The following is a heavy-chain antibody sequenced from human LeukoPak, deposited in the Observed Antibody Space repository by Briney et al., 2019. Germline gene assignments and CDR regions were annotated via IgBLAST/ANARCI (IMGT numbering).Heavy chain of an antibody. CDR3: ARGYSGYDYLSGMDV. CDR2: IIPIFGTA. CDR1: GGTFSSYA. V-gene: IGHV1-69*13. J-gene: IGHJ6*02. D-gene: IGHD5-12*01. Sequence: ASVKVSCKASGGTFSSYAISWVRQAPGQGLEWMGGIIPIFGTANYAQKFQGRVTITADESTSTAYMELSSLRSEDTAVYYCARGYSGYDYLSGMDVWGQGTKVTVSS.